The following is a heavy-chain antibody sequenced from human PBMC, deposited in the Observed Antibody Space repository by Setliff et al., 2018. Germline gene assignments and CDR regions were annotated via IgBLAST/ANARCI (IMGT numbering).Heavy chain of an antibody. CDR2: ISISGRAR. CDR1: GFTFSEYY. CDR3: ARVIIGDRHAFDI. D-gene: IGHD7-27*01. J-gene: IGHJ3*02. Sequence: LRLSCAASGFTFSEYYMNWIRQAPGKGLECLSHISISGRARNYADSREGRFTISRDNAKNSLYLQMNSLRAEDTALYYCARVIIGDRHAFDIWGQGTMVTVSS. V-gene: IGHV3-11*04.